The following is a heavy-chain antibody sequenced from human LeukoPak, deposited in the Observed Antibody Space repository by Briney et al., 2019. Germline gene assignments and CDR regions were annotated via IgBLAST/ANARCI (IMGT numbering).Heavy chain of an antibody. D-gene: IGHD3-10*01. J-gene: IGHJ6*02. CDR2: INPSGGST. CDR1: GYMFTNYF. V-gene: IGHV1-46*01. CDR3: ARGGYTSSGRSMDV. Sequence: AASVKVSCKTSGYMFTNYFLHWVRQAPGQGLEWMGIINPSGGSTFYAQKFQGRATLTRDTPTSTVYMDLSSLRSEDTAIYYCARGGYTSSGRSMDVWGQGTTVTVSS.